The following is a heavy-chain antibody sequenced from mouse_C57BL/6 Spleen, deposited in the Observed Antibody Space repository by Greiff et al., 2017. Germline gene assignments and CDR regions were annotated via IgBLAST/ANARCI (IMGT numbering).Heavy chain of an antibody. Sequence: QVQLQQSGAELVRPGSSVKLSCKASGYTFTSYWMDWVKQRPGQGLEWIGNIYPSDSETHYNQKFKDKATLTVDKSSSTAYMQLSSLTSEDSAVYYCARGEGRGFAYWGQGTLVTVSA. CDR2: IYPSDSET. D-gene: IGHD3-3*01. J-gene: IGHJ3*01. CDR1: GYTFTSYW. CDR3: ARGEGRGFAY. V-gene: IGHV1-61*01.